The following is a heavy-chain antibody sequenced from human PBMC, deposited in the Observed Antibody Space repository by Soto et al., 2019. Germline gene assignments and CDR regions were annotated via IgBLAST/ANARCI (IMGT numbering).Heavy chain of an antibody. Sequence: QVQLVESGGGVVQPGRSLRLSCAASGFTFRSYAMDWVRQAPGKGLEWVAVISYDGTNKYYADSVKGRFTISRDNSKNTLSLQRNSLRPEDTAVYYCARGDSNSWSDFWGQGTLVTVSS. CDR1: GFTFRSYA. CDR3: ARGDSNSWSDF. V-gene: IGHV3-30*01. D-gene: IGHD6-13*01. J-gene: IGHJ4*02. CDR2: ISYDGTNK.